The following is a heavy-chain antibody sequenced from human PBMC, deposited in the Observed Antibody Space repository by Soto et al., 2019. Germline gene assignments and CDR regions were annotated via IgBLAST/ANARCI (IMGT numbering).Heavy chain of an antibody. V-gene: IGHV3-15*01. J-gene: IGHJ6*02. CDR1: GFTFSNAW. CDR3: TTDPQTYYYYYGMDV. Sequence: EVQLVESGGGLVKPGGSLRLSCADSGFTFSNAWMGWVRQAPGKGLEWVGRIKSKTDGGTTDYAAPVKGRFTISRDDSKNTLYLQMNSLKTEDTAVYYCTTDPQTYYYYYGMDVWGQGTTVTVSS. CDR2: IKSKTDGGTT.